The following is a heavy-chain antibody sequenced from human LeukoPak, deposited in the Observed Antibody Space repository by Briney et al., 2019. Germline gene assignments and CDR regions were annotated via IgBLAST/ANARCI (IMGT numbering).Heavy chain of an antibody. CDR3: ARRGGSYYFDY. D-gene: IGHD1-26*01. J-gene: IGHJ4*02. Sequence: SETLSLTCAVYGGSFSGYYWSWIRQPPGEGLEWIGEINHSGSTNYNPSLKSRVTISVDTSKNQFSLKLSSVTAADTAVYYCARRGGSYYFDYWGQGTLVTVSS. CDR1: GGSFSGYY. V-gene: IGHV4-34*01. CDR2: INHSGST.